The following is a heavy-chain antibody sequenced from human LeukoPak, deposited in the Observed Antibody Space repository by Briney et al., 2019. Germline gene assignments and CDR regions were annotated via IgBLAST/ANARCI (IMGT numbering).Heavy chain of an antibody. CDR1: GYTLTELS. CDR2: FDPEDGET. V-gene: IGHV1-24*01. CDR3: ATLRSGWPYYYYGMDV. J-gene: IGHJ6*02. D-gene: IGHD6-19*01. Sequence: ASVKVSCKVSGYTLTELSMHWVRQAPGKGLEWMGGFDPEDGETIYVQKFQGRVTMTEDTSTDTAYMELSSLRSEDTAVYYCATLRSGWPYYYYGMDVWGQGTTVTVSS.